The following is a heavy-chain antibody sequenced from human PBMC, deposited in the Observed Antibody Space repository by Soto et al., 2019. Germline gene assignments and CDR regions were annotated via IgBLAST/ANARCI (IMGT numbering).Heavy chain of an antibody. CDR2: MNPTDGNT. CDR3: ASCGSDGSYCEN. CDR1: GYPFTSYY. J-gene: IGHJ4*02. V-gene: IGHV1-46*01. Sequence: QVQLVQSEAELRKPGTSVKVSCKTSGYPFTSYYMNWVRQAPGQGLEWMGVMNPTDGNTTFAQKFHGRLTMTRDTSTSTVYMGLSSLRFDATAVYYWASCGSDGSYCENWGQGTLVAVSS. D-gene: IGHD1-26*01.